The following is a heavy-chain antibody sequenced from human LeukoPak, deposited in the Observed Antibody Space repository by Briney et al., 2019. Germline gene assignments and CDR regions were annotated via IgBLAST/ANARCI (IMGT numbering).Heavy chain of an antibody. CDR3: ARGSSYRPIDY. J-gene: IGHJ4*02. CDR1: GFTFRTYG. D-gene: IGHD3-16*02. V-gene: IGHV3-30*02. CDR2: IGYDGTKT. Sequence: AGGSLRLSCTSSGFTFRTYGMHWVRQAPGKGLEWVTFIGYDGTKTDYIDSVKGRFTISRDNSKNTLYLQMNSLRAEDTAVYYCARGSSYRPIDYWGQGTLVTVSS.